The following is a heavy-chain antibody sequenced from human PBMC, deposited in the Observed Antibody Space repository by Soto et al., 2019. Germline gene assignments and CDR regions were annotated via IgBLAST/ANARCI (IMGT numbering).Heavy chain of an antibody. V-gene: IGHV3-15*07. CDR3: TTGTDGSGPYYYYYGMDV. CDR1: GFTFSNAW. CDR2: IKSKTDGGTT. Sequence: PGGSLRLSCAASGFTFSNAWMNWVRQAPGKGLEWVGRIKSKTDGGTTDYAAPVKGRFTISRDDSKNTLYLQMNSLKTEDTAVYYCTTGTDGSGPYYYYYGMDVWGQGTTVTVSS. D-gene: IGHD6-19*01. J-gene: IGHJ6*02.